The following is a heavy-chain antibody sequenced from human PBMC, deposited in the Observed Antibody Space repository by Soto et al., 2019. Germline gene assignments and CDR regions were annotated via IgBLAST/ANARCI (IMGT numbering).Heavy chain of an antibody. J-gene: IGHJ5*02. CDR3: ARDPYYYDTGGYPSRYNWFDP. D-gene: IGHD3-22*01. V-gene: IGHV1-69*13. Sequence: SVKVSCKASGGTFSSYAISWVRQAPGQGLEWMGGIIPISDTTNYAQKFQGRVTITADESTSTAYMELSSLRSEDTAVYYCARDPYYYDTGGYPSRYNWFDPWGPGTLVTVSS. CDR2: IIPISDTT. CDR1: GGTFSSYA.